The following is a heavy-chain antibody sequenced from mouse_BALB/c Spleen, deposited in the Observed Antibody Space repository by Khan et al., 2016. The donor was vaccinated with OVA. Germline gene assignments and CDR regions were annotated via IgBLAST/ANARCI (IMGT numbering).Heavy chain of an antibody. CDR1: GYTFTTYW. D-gene: IGHD2-1*01. V-gene: IGHV1-7*01. J-gene: IGHJ3*01. CDR3: ARRRQYGIFAY. Sequence: QVQLKESGAELAKPGASVKMSCKASGYTFTTYWMHWVKQRPGQGLEWIGYIDPSTGYTEYNQKFKDKATLTTDKSSSTAYMQLSSLTSEDSAVKYCARRRQYGIFAYWGQGTLVTVSA. CDR2: IDPSTGYT.